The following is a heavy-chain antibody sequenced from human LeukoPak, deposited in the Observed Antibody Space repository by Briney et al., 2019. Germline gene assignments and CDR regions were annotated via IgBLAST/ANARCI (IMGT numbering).Heavy chain of an antibody. CDR3: ARANILPGFGELTSTIDY. CDR1: GYTFTSYG. J-gene: IGHJ4*02. CDR2: ISAYNGNT. Sequence: ASVKVSCKASGYTFTSYGISWVRQAPGQGLEWMGWISAYNGNTNYAQKLQGRVTTTTGTSTSTAYMELRSLRSDDTAVYYCARANILPGFGELTSTIDYWGQGTLVTVSS. V-gene: IGHV1-18*04. D-gene: IGHD3-10*01.